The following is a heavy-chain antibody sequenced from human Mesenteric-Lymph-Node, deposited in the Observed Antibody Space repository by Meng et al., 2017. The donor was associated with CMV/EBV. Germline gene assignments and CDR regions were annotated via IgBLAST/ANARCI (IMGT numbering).Heavy chain of an antibody. D-gene: IGHD6-25*01. CDR1: GFTFSTYE. CDR3: AREGYQRWFDP. CDR2: TSASGGTI. V-gene: IGHV3-48*03. Sequence: GGSLRLSCAASGFTFSTYEMNWVRQAPGKGLEWVSYTSASGGTIHYADSVEGRFTISRDNARNSLYLLMNSLRADDTAVYYCAREGYQRWFDPWGQGTLVTVSS. J-gene: IGHJ5*02.